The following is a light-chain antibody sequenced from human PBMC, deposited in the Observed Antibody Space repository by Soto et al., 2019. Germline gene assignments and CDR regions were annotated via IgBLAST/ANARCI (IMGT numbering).Light chain of an antibody. Sequence: EAVLTQSPATLSVSPGERVTLSCRASASVGNNLAWYQQKPGQAPRLLIYDASTRATGVPPRFSGSGSETEFPLTISSLQSEDFAEYYWQYGSVRPTFGRGTKVELK. CDR1: ASVGNN. CDR3: QYGSVRPT. V-gene: IGKV3-15*01. J-gene: IGKJ1*01. CDR2: DAS.